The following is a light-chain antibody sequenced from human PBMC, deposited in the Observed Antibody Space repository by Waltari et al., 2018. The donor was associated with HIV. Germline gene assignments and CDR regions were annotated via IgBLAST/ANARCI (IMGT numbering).Light chain of an antibody. CDR3: GTWDSALSGHYV. V-gene: IGLV1-51*01. CDR2: DYK. J-gene: IGLJ1*01. CDR1: SSTIGNNY. Sequence: QSVLTQPPSVSAAPGQKVTISCSGASSTIGNNYVAWYQQVPGTAPKLLIYDYKHRPSGIPDRVSGSKSGTAATLDIAGLQTGDDADYYCGTWDSALSGHYVFGTGTKVTVL.